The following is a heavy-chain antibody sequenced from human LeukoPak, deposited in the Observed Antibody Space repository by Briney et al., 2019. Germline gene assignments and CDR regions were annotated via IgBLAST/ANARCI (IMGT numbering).Heavy chain of an antibody. V-gene: IGHV1-2*02. J-gene: IGHJ5*02. CDR3: ARKSGYDYSNWFDP. CDR2: INPNSGGT. D-gene: IGHD5-12*01. Sequence: GASVKVSCKASGYTFTGYHMHWVRQAPGQGLEWMGWINPNSGGTNYAQKFQGRVTMTRDTSISTAYMELSRLRSDDTAVYYCARKSGYDYSNWFDPWGQGTLVTVSS. CDR1: GYTFTGYH.